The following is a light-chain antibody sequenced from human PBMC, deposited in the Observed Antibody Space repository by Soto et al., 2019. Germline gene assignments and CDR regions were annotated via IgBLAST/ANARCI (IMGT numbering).Light chain of an antibody. Sequence: IQLTQSPSSLSASLGDRVTITCLASQGIDSYLAWYQQRPGKVPQLLIYDASILQSGISSRFSGSGSGTDFTLTISSLQSEDCAIYYCQQYHTWPITFGGGTKVDIK. V-gene: IGKV1-9*01. CDR3: QQYHTWPIT. CDR1: QGIDSY. CDR2: DAS. J-gene: IGKJ4*01.